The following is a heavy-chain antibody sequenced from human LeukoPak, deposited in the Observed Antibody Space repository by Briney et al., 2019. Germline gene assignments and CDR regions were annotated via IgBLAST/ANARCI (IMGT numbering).Heavy chain of an antibody. Sequence: GGSLRLSCAASVLTFSDYYISWIRQAPGRGLEWVSYISSSSISIYYVDSVKGRFTISRHNAKHSLYLQMNSLRAEDTGVYFCARGAAADFYYYYYMDVWGRGTTVTLPS. V-gene: IGHV3-11*01. CDR2: ISSSSISI. D-gene: IGHD6-13*01. CDR3: ARGAAADFYYYYYMDV. J-gene: IGHJ6*03. CDR1: VLTFSDYY.